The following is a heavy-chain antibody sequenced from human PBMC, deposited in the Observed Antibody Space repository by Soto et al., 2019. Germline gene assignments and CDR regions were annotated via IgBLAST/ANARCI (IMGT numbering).Heavy chain of an antibody. CDR1: GFTFSSYA. Sequence: GESLKISCAASGFTFSSYAMSWVRQAPGKGLEWVSAISGSGGSTYYADSVKGRFTISRDNSKNTLYLQMNSLRAEDTAVYYCASTLGDYGSGSYGYAFDIWGQGTMVTVSS. CDR2: ISGSGGST. D-gene: IGHD3-10*01. CDR3: ASTLGDYGSGSYGYAFDI. V-gene: IGHV3-23*01. J-gene: IGHJ3*02.